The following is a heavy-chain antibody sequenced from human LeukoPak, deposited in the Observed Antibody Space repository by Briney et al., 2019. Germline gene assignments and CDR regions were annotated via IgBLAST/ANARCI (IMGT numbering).Heavy chain of an antibody. D-gene: IGHD3-3*01. J-gene: IGHJ4*02. CDR1: GFTFSSYA. Sequence: GGSLRLSCAASGFTFSSYAMNWVRQAPGKELEWVSTVSIASTHILYADSVKGRFTISRDNSKNTLYLQMNSLRAEDTAVYYCAKDLEEGRFLEWLGPYYFDYWGQGTLVTVSS. CDR3: AKDLEEGRFLEWLGPYYFDY. CDR2: VSIASTHI. V-gene: IGHV3-21*01.